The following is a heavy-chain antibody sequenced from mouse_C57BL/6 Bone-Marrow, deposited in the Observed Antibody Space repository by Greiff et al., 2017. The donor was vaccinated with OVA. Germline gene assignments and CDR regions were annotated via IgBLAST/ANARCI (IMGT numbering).Heavy chain of an antibody. CDR3: ASLITPGFDY. Sequence: EVKLMESGGGLVQPGGSLKLSCAASGFTFSDYGMAWVRQAPRKGPEWVAFISNLAYSIYYADTVTGRFTISRENAKNTLYLEMSSLRAEDTAMYYCASLITPGFDYWGQGTLVTVSA. J-gene: IGHJ3*01. CDR1: GFTFSDYG. V-gene: IGHV5-15*01. CDR2: ISNLAYSI.